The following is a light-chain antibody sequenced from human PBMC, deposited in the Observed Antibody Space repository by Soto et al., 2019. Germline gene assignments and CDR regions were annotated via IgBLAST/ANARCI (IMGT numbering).Light chain of an antibody. Sequence: EIVLTQSPATLSLSPGERATLSCRARQSVSSYLAWYQQKPGQAPRLLIYDASNRATGIPARCSGSGSGTDFTLTISSLEPEDFAVYYCQQRSNWPAYTFGQGTKLEIK. CDR3: QQRSNWPAYT. V-gene: IGKV3-11*01. CDR1: QSVSSY. J-gene: IGKJ2*01. CDR2: DAS.